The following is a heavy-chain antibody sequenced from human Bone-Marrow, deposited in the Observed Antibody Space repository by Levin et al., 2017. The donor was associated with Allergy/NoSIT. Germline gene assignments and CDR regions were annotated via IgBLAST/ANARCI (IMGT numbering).Heavy chain of an antibody. J-gene: IGHJ4*02. CDR3: PKDLSPRIAVTGNIEY. D-gene: IGHD6-19*01. Sequence: AASVKVSCAASGFTFNDYTMHWVRQAPQRGLEWVSLISWDASTTYYADSVRGRFTISRDNSKNALYLQMNSLTTEDTALYYCPKDLSPRIAVTGNIEYWGQGTLVTVSS. CDR2: ISWDASTT. CDR1: GFTFNDYT. V-gene: IGHV3-43*01.